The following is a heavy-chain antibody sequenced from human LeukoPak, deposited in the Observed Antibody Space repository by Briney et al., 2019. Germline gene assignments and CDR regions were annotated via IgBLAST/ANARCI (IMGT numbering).Heavy chain of an antibody. V-gene: IGHV3-23*01. CDR2: LSNSGGST. Sequence: GGSLRLSCAAPRFTFSSYAMNWVRQAPGKGLEWVSGLSNSGGSTYYADSVKGRFTISRDNSKNTLYLQMNSLRAEDTAVYYCAKETSSSFDCWGQGTLVTVSS. CDR1: RFTFSSYA. D-gene: IGHD6-13*01. J-gene: IGHJ4*02. CDR3: AKETSSSFDC.